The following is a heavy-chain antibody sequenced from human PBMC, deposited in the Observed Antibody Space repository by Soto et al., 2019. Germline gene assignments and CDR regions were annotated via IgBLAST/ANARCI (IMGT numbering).Heavy chain of an antibody. Sequence: GASVKVSCKASGGTFSSYGICWVRHAPGQGLEWMGWISAYNGNTNYAQKLQGRVTMTTDTSTSTAYMELGSLRSDDTAVYYCARGGWIQLWSDYYYGMAVRGQGTTVTVSS. D-gene: IGHD5-18*01. J-gene: IGHJ6*02. CDR2: ISAYNGNT. CDR3: ARGGWIQLWSDYYYGMAV. V-gene: IGHV1-18*01. CDR1: GGTFSSYG.